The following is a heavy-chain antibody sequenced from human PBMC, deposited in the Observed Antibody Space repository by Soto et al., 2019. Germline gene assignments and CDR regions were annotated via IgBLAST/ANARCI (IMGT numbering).Heavy chain of an antibody. D-gene: IGHD3-10*01. Sequence: SETLSLTCTVSGGSISSYYWSWIRQPPGKGLEWIGYIYYSGSTNYNPSLKSRVTISVDMSKNQFSLKLSSVTAADTAVYYCARLHGSGSYYNGQPHWFDPWGQGTLVTVSS. CDR2: IYYSGST. CDR1: GGSISSYY. J-gene: IGHJ5*02. CDR3: ARLHGSGSYYNGQPHWFDP. V-gene: IGHV4-59*08.